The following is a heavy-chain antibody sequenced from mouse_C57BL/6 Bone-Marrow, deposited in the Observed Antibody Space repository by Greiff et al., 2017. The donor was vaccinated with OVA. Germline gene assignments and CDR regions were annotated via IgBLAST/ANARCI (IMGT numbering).Heavy chain of an antibody. Sequence: QVQLKESGPGLVQPSQSLSITCTVSGFSLTSYGVHWVRQSPGKGLEWLGVIWSGGSTDYNAAFISRLSLRKANSKSQVFFKMNSLQADETARYYGVREEVGYWGQGTTLTGS. D-gene: IGHD1-1*02. CDR1: GFSLTSYG. CDR2: IWSGGST. J-gene: IGHJ2*01. V-gene: IGHV2-2*01. CDR3: VREEVGY.